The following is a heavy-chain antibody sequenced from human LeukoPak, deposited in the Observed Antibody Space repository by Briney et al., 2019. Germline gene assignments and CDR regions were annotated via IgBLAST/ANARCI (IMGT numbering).Heavy chain of an antibody. V-gene: IGHV3-21*01. CDR3: ARSRYFSYGSQHSFDY. J-gene: IGHJ4*02. CDR1: GFTFSSYS. Sequence: TGGSLRLSCAASGFTFSSYSMNWVRQAPGKGLEWVSSISSSSSYIYYADSVKGRFTISRDNAKNSLYLQMNSLRAEDTAVYYCARSRYFSYGSQHSFDYWGQGTLVTVSS. D-gene: IGHD5-18*01. CDR2: ISSSSSYI.